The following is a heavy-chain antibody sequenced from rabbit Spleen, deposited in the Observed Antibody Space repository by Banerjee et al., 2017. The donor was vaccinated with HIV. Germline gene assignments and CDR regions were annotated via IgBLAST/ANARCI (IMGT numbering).Heavy chain of an antibody. CDR1: GVSFSGYD. CDR2: IDIGSGST. V-gene: IGHV1S40*01. D-gene: IGHD5-1*01. Sequence: QSLEESGGDLVKPGASLTLTCTASGVSFSGYDMCWVRQAPGKGLEWIGHIDIGSGSTYYASWVNGRFTISKTSSTTVTLQMTSLTAADTATYFCARDLIAIYLDLWGPGTLVTVS. CDR3: ARDLIAIYLDL. J-gene: IGHJ4*01.